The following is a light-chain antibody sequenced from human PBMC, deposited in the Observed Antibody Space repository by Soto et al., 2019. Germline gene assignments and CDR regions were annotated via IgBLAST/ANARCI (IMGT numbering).Light chain of an antibody. V-gene: IGKV3-20*01. CDR1: QSVCSNY. CDR2: GAS. Sequence: EIVLTQSPGTLSLSPGERATLSCRASQSVCSNYLAWYQQKPGQAPRLLIYGASIRATGIPDRFSGGESGTDFTLTISRLEPEDFAVYYCQQYCRPPYTFGQGTKLEI. CDR3: QQYCRPPYT. J-gene: IGKJ2*01.